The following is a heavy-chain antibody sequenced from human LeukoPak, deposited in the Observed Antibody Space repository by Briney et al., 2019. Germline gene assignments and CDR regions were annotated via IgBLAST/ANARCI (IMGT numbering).Heavy chain of an antibody. V-gene: IGHV3-30*19. CDR3: ARDHSSPTTVTANDAFDI. Sequence: GGSLRLSCAASGFTFTSYSMNWVRQAPGKGLEWVAVISYDGSNKYYADSVKGRFTISRDNSKNTLYLQMNSLRAEDTAVYYCARDHSSPTTVTANDAFDIWGQGTMVTVSS. J-gene: IGHJ3*02. CDR2: ISYDGSNK. CDR1: GFTFTSYS. D-gene: IGHD4-17*01.